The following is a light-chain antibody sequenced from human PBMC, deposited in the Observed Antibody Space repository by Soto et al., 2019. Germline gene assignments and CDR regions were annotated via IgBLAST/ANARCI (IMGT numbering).Light chain of an antibody. CDR2: EDY. V-gene: IGLV6-57*04. CDR3: ESYDNFSHVV. Sequence: NFMLTQPRSVSESPGKTVTISCARSSGSIASNYVQWYRQRPGSAPTTVIYEDYRRPSGVPDRFSASIDSSSNSVSLTISGLKAEDEADYYCESYDNFSHVVFGGGTKLTVL. J-gene: IGLJ2*01. CDR1: SGSIASNY.